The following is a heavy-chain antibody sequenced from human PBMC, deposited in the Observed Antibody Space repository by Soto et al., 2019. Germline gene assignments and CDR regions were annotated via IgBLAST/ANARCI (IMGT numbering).Heavy chain of an antibody. CDR2: IYYSGNT. CDR1: GGSISSGYYY. J-gene: IGHJ4*02. V-gene: IGHV4-30-4*01. CDR3: ARAPSYDSSGYYLYYFDY. Sequence: SETLSLTCSVSGGSISSGYYYWSWIRQPPGKGLEWIGNIYYSGNTYYNPSLKSRLIISIDTSKNQFSLKLSSVTAADTAVYYCARAPSYDSSGYYLYYFDYWGQGTLVTVSS. D-gene: IGHD3-22*01.